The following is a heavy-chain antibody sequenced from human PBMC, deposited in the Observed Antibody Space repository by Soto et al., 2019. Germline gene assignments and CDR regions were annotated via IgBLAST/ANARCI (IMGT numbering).Heavy chain of an antibody. J-gene: IGHJ5*02. Sequence: ASVKVSCKASGYTFTGYYMHWVRQAPGQGLEWMGWINPNSGGTNYAQKFQGRVTMTRDTSISTAYMELSRLRSDDTAVYYCARDSNELWFGELFHNSNWCDPWGQGTLVTVSS. CDR1: GYTFTGYY. D-gene: IGHD3-10*01. V-gene: IGHV1-2*02. CDR2: INPNSGGT. CDR3: ARDSNELWFGELFHNSNWCDP.